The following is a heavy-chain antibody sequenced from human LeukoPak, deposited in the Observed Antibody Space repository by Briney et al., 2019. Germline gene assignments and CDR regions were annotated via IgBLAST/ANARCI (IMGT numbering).Heavy chain of an antibody. CDR3: ARDNKTATWAFDI. CDR2: IYSGGST. D-gene: IGHD5-18*01. V-gene: IGHV3-53*01. J-gene: IGHJ3*02. CDR1: GFTVSSNY. Sequence: GSLRLSCAASGFTVSSNYMSWVRQAPGKGLEWVSVIYSGGSTYYADSVKGRFTISRDNSKNTLYLQMNSLRAEDTAVYYCARDNKTATWAFDIWGQGTMVTVSS.